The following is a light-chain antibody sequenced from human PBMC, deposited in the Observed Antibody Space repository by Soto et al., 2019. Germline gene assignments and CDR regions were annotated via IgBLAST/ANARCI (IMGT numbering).Light chain of an antibody. CDR2: DVS. CDR3: SSYTSSKTVV. J-gene: IGLJ2*01. Sequence: QSVLTQPASVSGSPGQSITVSCTGSSSDVGGYDYVTWYQHHPGKAPKVMIYDVSNRPSGVSSRFSGSKSGNTASLTISGLQTEDEADYYCSSYTSSKTVVFGGGTKLTVL. V-gene: IGLV2-14*03. CDR1: SSDVGGYDY.